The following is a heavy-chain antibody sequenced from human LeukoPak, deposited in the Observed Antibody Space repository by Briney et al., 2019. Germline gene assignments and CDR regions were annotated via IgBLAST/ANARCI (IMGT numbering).Heavy chain of an antibody. D-gene: IGHD2-15*01. CDR2: IYYTGTT. Sequence: PSETLSLTCTVSSSSISSYYWSWIRQPPGKGLEWIGYIYYTGTTNYNPSLKSRVTISVDTSKNQFSLKLSSVTAADTAVYYCARGWPTFDIWGQGTMVTVSS. J-gene: IGHJ3*02. CDR3: ARGWPTFDI. V-gene: IGHV4-59*01. CDR1: SSSISSYY.